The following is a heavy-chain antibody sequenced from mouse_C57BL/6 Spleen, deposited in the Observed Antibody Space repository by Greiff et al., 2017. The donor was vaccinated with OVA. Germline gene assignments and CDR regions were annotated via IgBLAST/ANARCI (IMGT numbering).Heavy chain of an antibody. J-gene: IGHJ1*03. V-gene: IGHV1-81*01. CDR3: ARRHYGSSYDWYFDV. D-gene: IGHD1-1*01. Sequence: VQLQQSGAELARPGASVKLSCKASGYTFTSYGISWVKQRTGQGLEWIGEIYPRSGHPSSNDKFKGKATLTADKSSSTAYMELRSLTSEDSAVYFCARRHYGSSYDWYFDVWGTGTTVTVSS. CDR1: GYTFTSYG. CDR2: IYPRSGHP.